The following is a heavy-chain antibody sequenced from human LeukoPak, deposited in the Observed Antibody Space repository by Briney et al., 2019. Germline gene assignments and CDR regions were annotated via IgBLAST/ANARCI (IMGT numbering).Heavy chain of an antibody. J-gene: IGHJ4*02. D-gene: IGHD3-22*01. V-gene: IGHV4-39*01. CDR1: GGSISSSSYY. CDR2: IYYSGST. CDR3: AGLGPYDPEVY. Sequence: SETLSLTCTVSGGSISSSSYYWGWIRQPPGKGLEWIGSIYYSGSTYYNPSLKSRVTISVDTSKNQFSLKLSSVTAADTAVYYCAGLGPYDPEVYWGQGTLVTVSS.